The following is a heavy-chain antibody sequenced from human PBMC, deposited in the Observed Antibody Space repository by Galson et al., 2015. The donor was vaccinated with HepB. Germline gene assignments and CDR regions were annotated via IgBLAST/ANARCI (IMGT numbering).Heavy chain of an antibody. J-gene: IGHJ4*02. CDR2: INAGNGTT. D-gene: IGHD2-2*01. CDR3: ARSTNYLIDY. CDR1: GYTFTSYA. Sequence: SVKVSCKASGYTFTSYAMHWVRQAPGQRLEWMGWINAGNGTTKYSQKFQGRATITRDTSASTAYMELSSLRSEDTAVYYCARSTNYLIDYWGQGTLDTVAS. V-gene: IGHV1-3*01.